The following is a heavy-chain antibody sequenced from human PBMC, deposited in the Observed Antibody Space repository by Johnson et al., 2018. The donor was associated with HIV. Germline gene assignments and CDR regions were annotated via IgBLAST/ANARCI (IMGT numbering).Heavy chain of an antibody. J-gene: IGHJ3*02. Sequence: VQLVESGGGVVQPGRSLRLSCAASGFTFSSYDMHWVRQATGKGLEWVSAIGTAGDTYYPGSVKGRFTISRENAKNSLYLQMNSLRAEDTAVYYCARSPETGDRLWRAFDIWGQGTMVTVSS. CDR2: IGTAGDT. V-gene: IGHV3-13*01. D-gene: IGHD4-17*01. CDR3: ARSPETGDRLWRAFDI. CDR1: GFTFSSYD.